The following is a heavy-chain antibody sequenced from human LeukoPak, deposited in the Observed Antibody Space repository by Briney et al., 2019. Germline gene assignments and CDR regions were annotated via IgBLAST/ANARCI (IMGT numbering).Heavy chain of an antibody. D-gene: IGHD3-22*01. V-gene: IGHV3-48*03. CDR3: ARDTGWYYYDT. J-gene: IGHJ4*02. Sequence: GGSLRLSCAASGFTFSSYEMNWVRQAPGKGLEWVSYISSSGSTIYYADSVKGRFTISRDNAKNSLYLQMNSLRAEDTAVYYCARDTGWYYYDTWGQGTLVTVSS. CDR2: ISSSGSTI. CDR1: GFTFSSYE.